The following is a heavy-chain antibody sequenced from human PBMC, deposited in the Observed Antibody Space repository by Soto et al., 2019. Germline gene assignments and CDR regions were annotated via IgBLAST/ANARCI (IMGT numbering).Heavy chain of an antibody. CDR3: ARGGATRGDYYYYGMDV. D-gene: IGHD6-6*01. CDR1: GYTFTSYY. Sequence: GASVKVSCKASGYTFTSYYMHWVRQAPGQGLEWMGIINPSGGSTSYAQKFQGRVTMTRDTSTSTVYMELSSLRSEDTAVYYCARGGATRGDYYYYGMDVWGQGTTVTVSS. V-gene: IGHV1-46*01. J-gene: IGHJ6*02. CDR2: INPSGGST.